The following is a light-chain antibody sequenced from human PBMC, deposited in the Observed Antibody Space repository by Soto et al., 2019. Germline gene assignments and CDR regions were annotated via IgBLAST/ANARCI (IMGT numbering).Light chain of an antibody. V-gene: IGLV1-40*01. CDR2: GNS. Sequence: QSVLTQPPSVSGAPGQRVTISCTGSSSNIGADYDVHWYQQLPGTAPKLLIYGNSNRPSGVPDRFSGSKSRTSASLAITGLQAEDEADYYCQSYDSSLSAVVFGGGTKLTVL. CDR1: SSNIGADYD. CDR3: QSYDSSLSAVV. J-gene: IGLJ3*02.